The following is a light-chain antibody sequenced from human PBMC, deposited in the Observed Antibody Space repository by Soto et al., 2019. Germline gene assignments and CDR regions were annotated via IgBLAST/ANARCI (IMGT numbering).Light chain of an antibody. V-gene: IGKV1-39*01. CDR2: AAS. CDR1: QGISSY. J-gene: IGKJ1*01. Sequence: DIKLTQSPSFLSASVGDRVTITCRASQGISSYLAWYQQKPGKAPKLLIYAASTLQSGVPSRFSGSGSGTDFTLTISSLQPEDFATYYCQQSYSTPRTFGQGTKVDIK. CDR3: QQSYSTPRT.